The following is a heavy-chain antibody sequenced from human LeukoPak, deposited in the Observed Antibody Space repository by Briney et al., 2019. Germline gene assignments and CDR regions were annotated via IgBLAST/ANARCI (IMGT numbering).Heavy chain of an antibody. D-gene: IGHD5-12*01. V-gene: IGHV3-21*04. CDR3: AKGLKGYSAYEQIDY. CDR1: GFTFSSYS. CDR2: ISSSSSYI. Sequence: GGSLRLSCAASGFTFSSYSMNWVRQAPGKGLEWVSSISSSSSYIYYADSVKGRFTISRDNSKSTLYLQMSSLRAEDTAIYYCAKGLKGYSAYEQIDYWGQGTLVTVSS. J-gene: IGHJ4*02.